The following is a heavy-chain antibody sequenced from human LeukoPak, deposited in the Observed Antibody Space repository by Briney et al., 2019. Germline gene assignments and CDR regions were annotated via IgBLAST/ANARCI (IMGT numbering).Heavy chain of an antibody. V-gene: IGHV4-59*01. J-gene: IGHJ4*02. CDR2: IYYSGST. CDR3: ARGSSWSYYFDY. D-gene: IGHD6-13*01. Sequence: PSETLSLTCTVSGGSISGYYWSWIRQPPGKGLEWIGYIYYSGSTNYNPSLKSRVTISVDTSKNQFSLKLSSVTAADTAVYYCARGSSWSYYFDYWGQGTLVTVSS. CDR1: GGSISGYY.